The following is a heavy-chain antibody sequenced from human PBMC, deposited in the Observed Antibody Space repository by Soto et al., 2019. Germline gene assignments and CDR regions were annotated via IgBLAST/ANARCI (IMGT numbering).Heavy chain of an antibody. CDR2: INAGNGNT. Sequence: GASVKVSCKASGYTFTSYAMHWVRQAPGQRLEWMGWINAGNGNTKYSQKFQGRVTITRDTSASTAYMELSSLRSEGTAVYYCASSGAQDYYYYGMDVWGQGTTVTAP. D-gene: IGHD2-15*01. J-gene: IGHJ6*02. CDR1: GYTFTSYA. V-gene: IGHV1-3*01. CDR3: ASSGAQDYYYYGMDV.